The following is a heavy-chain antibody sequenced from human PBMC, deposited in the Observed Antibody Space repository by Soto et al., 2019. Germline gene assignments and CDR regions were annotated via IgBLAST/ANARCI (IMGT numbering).Heavy chain of an antibody. V-gene: IGHV2-26*01. J-gene: IGHJ5*02. CDR1: GLSRSNAKHG. CDR3: ALIKDCSRTDCFLAAFDP. Sequence: QVTLKQAGPVLVKPTATLTLTCTVSGLSRSNAKHGVSWVRQPPGKALEWLAHIVSNDDKSYSKSMDRRITVSTDTSTNLVVLTMTNVDPVDSCTSYGALIKDCSRTDCFLAAFDPWGQGTLVTVSS. CDR2: IVSNDDK. D-gene: IGHD2-2*01.